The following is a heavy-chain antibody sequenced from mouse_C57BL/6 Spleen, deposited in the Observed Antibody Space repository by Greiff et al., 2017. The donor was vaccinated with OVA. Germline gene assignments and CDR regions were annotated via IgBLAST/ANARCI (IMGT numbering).Heavy chain of an antibody. CDR3: TRDRGLDYDYAMDY. Sequence: EVKVVESGEGLVKPGGSLKLSCAASGFTFSSYAMSWVRQTPEKRLEWVAYISSGGDYIYYADTVKGRFTISRDNARNTLYLQMSSLKSEDTAMYYCTRDRGLDYDYAMDYWGQGTSVTVSS. D-gene: IGHD2-4*01. CDR1: GFTFSSYA. CDR2: ISSGGDYI. J-gene: IGHJ4*01. V-gene: IGHV5-9-1*02.